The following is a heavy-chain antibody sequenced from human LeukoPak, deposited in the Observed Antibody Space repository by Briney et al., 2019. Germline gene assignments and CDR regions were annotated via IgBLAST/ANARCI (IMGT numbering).Heavy chain of an antibody. CDR2: FDPEDGET. Sequence: ASVKVSCKVSGYTLTELSMHWVRQAPGKGLEWMGGFDPEDGETIYAQKFQGRVTMTEDTSTDTAYMELSSLRSEDTAVYYCATDHQGQWLVLGAFDIWGQGTMVTVSS. V-gene: IGHV1-24*01. CDR1: GYTLTELS. J-gene: IGHJ3*02. CDR3: ATDHQGQWLVLGAFDI. D-gene: IGHD6-19*01.